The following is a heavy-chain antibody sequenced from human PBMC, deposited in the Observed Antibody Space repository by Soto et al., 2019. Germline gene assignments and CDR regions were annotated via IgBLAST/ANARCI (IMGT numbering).Heavy chain of an antibody. CDR1: VSSVSSYY. CDR2: ISNSGST. CDR3: ARETPYCTSTSCSASYYYGMDV. J-gene: IGHJ6*02. D-gene: IGHD2-2*01. Sequence: SETLSLTCTVSVSSVSSYYWSWIRQPPGKGLEWIGYISNSGSTNYNPSLRSRVTISVDTSKNQFSLKMTSVTAADTAVYYCARETPYCTSTSCSASYYYGMDVWGQGTTVTVSS. V-gene: IGHV4-59*02.